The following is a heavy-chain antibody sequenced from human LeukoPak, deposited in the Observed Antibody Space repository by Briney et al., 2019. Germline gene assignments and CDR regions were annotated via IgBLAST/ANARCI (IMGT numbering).Heavy chain of an antibody. CDR2: ISSSGSTI. J-gene: IGHJ6*02. Sequence: PGGSLRLSCAASGFTFSDYYMSWIRQAPGKGLEWVSYISSSGSTIYYADSVKGRFTISRDSAKNSLYLQMNSLRAEDTAVYYCARGVVPGYYYGMDVWGQGTTVTVSS. D-gene: IGHD2-21*01. V-gene: IGHV3-11*01. CDR1: GFTFSDYY. CDR3: ARGVVPGYYYGMDV.